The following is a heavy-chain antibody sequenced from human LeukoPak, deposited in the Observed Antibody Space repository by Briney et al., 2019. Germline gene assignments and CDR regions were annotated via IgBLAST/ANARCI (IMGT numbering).Heavy chain of an antibody. CDR1: GGSISSGSYY. Sequence: SQTLSLTCTVSGGSISSGSYYWSWIRQPAGKGLEWIGRIYTSGSTNYNPSLKSRVTISVDTSKNQFSLKLSSVTAADTAVYYCARALWFGESLGYFDYWGQGTLVTVSS. V-gene: IGHV4-61*02. D-gene: IGHD3-10*01. CDR2: IYTSGST. CDR3: ARALWFGESLGYFDY. J-gene: IGHJ4*02.